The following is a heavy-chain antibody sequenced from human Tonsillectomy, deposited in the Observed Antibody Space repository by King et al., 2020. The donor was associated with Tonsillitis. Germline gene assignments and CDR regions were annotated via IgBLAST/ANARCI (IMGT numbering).Heavy chain of an antibody. V-gene: IGHV2-5*02. CDR2: IYWDDDQ. D-gene: IGHD3-3*01. CDR1: GFSLSTSGVG. J-gene: IGHJ4*02. Sequence: ITLKESGPTLVKPTQTLTLTCTFSGFSLSTSGVGVGWIRQPPGKALEWLALIYWDDDQRYSPSLKSRVTITKDTSKNQVVLTMTNMDPVDTATYYCARYTGDTIFGVVISAYYFDYWGQGTLVTVSS. CDR3: ARYTGDTIFGVVISAYYFDY.